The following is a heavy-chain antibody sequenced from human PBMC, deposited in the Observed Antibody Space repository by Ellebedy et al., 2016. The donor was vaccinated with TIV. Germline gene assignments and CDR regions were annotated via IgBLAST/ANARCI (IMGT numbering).Heavy chain of an antibody. CDR1: GFLLSTSGMC. CDR2: IDWDADK. V-gene: IGHV2-70*11. Sequence: SGPTLVKPTQTLTLTCTFSGFLLSTSGMCVSWIRQPPGKALEWLARIDWDADKYYSTSLKTRLTISKDTSKNQVVLRMTYVGPEATTTYYCARVGPSSGTYYYYGMDVWGRGTTVTVSS. D-gene: IGHD2-2*01. J-gene: IGHJ6*02. CDR3: ARVGPSSGTYYYYGMDV.